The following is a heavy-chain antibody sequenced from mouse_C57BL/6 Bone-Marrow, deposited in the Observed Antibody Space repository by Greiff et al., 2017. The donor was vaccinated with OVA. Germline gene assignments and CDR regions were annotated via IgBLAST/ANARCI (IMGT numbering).Heavy chain of an antibody. CDR1: GYTFTSYW. Sequence: QVQLQQPGAELVMPGASVKLSCKASGYTFTSYWMHWVKQRPGQGLEWIGEIDPSDSYTNYNQKFQGKSTLTVDKSSSTAYMQLSSLTSEDTAVYYCTRITLRAMDYWGQGTSVTVSA. V-gene: IGHV1-69*01. CDR3: TRITLRAMDY. D-gene: IGHD1-1*01. CDR2: IDPSDSYT. J-gene: IGHJ4*01.